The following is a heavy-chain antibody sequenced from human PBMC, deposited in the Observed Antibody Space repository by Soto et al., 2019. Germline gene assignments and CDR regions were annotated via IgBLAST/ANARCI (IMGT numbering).Heavy chain of an antibody. Sequence: PGESLKISCKGSGYSFTSYWIGWVRQMPGKGLEWMGIIYPGDSDTRYSPSFQGQVTISADKSISTAYLQWSSLKASDTAMNYCGRGGFAPLFCSGGSCYSYSGLIDYWGQGTLVTVSS. CDR1: GYSFTSYW. D-gene: IGHD2-15*01. CDR2: IYPGDSDT. CDR3: GRGGFAPLFCSGGSCYSYSGLIDY. J-gene: IGHJ4*02. V-gene: IGHV5-51*01.